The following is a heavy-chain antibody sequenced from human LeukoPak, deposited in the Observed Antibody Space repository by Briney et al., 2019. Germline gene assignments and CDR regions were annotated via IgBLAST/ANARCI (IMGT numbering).Heavy chain of an antibody. CDR3: ARVRYNWNRDFDY. V-gene: IGHV4-61*02. D-gene: IGHD1-20*01. CDR1: GDSISSGDYY. Sequence: SETLSLTCTVSGDSISSGDYYWSWIRQPAGKGLEWIGRISSSGSTNYNPSLKSRVTISVDTSKNQFSLKLSSVTAADTAVYYCARVRYNWNRDFDYWGQGTLVTVSS. CDR2: ISSSGST. J-gene: IGHJ4*02.